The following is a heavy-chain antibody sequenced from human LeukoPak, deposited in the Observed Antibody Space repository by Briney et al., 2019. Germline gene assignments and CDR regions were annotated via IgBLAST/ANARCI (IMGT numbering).Heavy chain of an antibody. V-gene: IGHV4-31*03. CDR1: GGSTSSGGYY. CDR3: ARGIPPGSRIAARGFLDY. Sequence: PSETLSLTCTLSGGSTSSGGYYWSWIRQHPGKGLEWFGYIYYSGSTHYDPSLKSRVTISVDTSKNQFSLKLSSVTAADTAVYYCARGIPPGSRIAARGFLDYWGQGTLVTVSS. CDR2: IYYSGST. J-gene: IGHJ4*02. D-gene: IGHD6-6*01.